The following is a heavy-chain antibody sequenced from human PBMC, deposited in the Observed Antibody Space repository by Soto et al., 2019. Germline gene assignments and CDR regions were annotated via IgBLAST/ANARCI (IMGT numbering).Heavy chain of an antibody. CDR3: ARDRYCSSTSCYALYYSGMDV. D-gene: IGHD2-2*01. V-gene: IGHV6-1*01. J-gene: IGHJ6*02. Sequence: SQTLSLTCAISGDSVSSNSAAWNWIRQSPSRGLEWLGRTYYRSKWYNDYAVSVKSRITINPDTSKNQFSLRLNSVTPEDTAVYYCARDRYCSSTSCYALYYSGMDVWGQGTTVTVS. CDR2: TYYRSKWYN. CDR1: GDSVSSNSAA.